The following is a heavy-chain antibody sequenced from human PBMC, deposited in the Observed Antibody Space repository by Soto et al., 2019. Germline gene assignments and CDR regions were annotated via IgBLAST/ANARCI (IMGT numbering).Heavy chain of an antibody. Sequence: GGSLRLSCAAYGFTLSSYSMNWVRQAPGRGREWVSSISSSSYIYYADSVKGRFTISRDNAKNSLYLQMNSLRAEDTAVYYCARVTIFGVVNDYYYGMDVWGQGTTVTVSS. J-gene: IGHJ6*02. CDR1: GFTLSSYS. CDR2: ISSSSYI. V-gene: IGHV3-21*01. D-gene: IGHD3-3*01. CDR3: ARVTIFGVVNDYYYGMDV.